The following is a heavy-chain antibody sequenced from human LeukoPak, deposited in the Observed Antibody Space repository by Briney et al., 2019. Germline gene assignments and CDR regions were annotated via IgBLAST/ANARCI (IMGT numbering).Heavy chain of an antibody. CDR2: VYPGDSDT. Sequence: GESLKISCKGSGYTFTSYWIGWVRQMPGKGLEWMGIVYPGDSDTRYSPSFQGQVTISADKSINTAYLQWTSLKPSDTAMYYCATVPNRKPSMASDSRGKGPLVTVSS. CDR1: GYTFTSYW. J-gene: IGHJ4*02. V-gene: IGHV5-51*01. D-gene: IGHD2/OR15-2a*01. CDR3: ATVPNRKPSMASDS.